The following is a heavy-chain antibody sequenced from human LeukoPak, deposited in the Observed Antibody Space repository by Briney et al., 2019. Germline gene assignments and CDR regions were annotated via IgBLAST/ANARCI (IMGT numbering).Heavy chain of an antibody. CDR2: INPNGGGT. CDR3: VRESTGDLSFGH. Sequence: GASVKVSCKASGYTFAGYYMHWVRQAPGQGLEWMGWINPNGGGTNYAQKFLGRVTMTRDMSISTGYMELSSLRSDDTAVYYCVRESTGDLSFGHWGQGTLVTVSS. V-gene: IGHV1-2*02. D-gene: IGHD3-10*01. CDR1: GYTFAGYY. J-gene: IGHJ4*02.